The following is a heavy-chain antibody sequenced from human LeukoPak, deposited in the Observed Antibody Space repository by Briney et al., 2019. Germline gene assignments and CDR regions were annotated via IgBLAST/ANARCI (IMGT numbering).Heavy chain of an antibody. CDR3: ARGGGSYPQYYFDY. Sequence: GGSLRLSCAASGFTFSNAWMNWVRQAPGKGLEWVSSISSSSSYIYYADSVKGRFTISRDNAKNSLYLQMNSLRAEDTAVYYCARGGGSYPQYYFDYWGQGTLVTVSS. D-gene: IGHD1-26*01. J-gene: IGHJ4*02. V-gene: IGHV3-21*01. CDR2: ISSSSSYI. CDR1: GFTFSNAW.